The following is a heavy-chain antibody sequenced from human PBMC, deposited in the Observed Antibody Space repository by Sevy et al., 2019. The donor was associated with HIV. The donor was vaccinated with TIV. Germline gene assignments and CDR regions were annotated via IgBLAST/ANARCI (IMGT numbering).Heavy chain of an antibody. CDR3: ARDCECTGGVCYFMDV. CDR2: IKQDGSEK. Sequence: GGSLRLSCAASGFTFSSYWMSWVRQAPGKGLEWVANIKQDGSEKYYVDSVKGRFTISRDNAKNSLYLQMNSLSAEATALYYCARDCECTGGVCYFMDVWGQGTTVTVSS. V-gene: IGHV3-7*03. D-gene: IGHD2-8*02. J-gene: IGHJ6*02. CDR1: GFTFSSYW.